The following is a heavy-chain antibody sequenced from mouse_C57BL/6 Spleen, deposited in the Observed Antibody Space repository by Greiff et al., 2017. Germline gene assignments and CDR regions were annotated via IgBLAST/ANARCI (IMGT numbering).Heavy chain of an antibody. V-gene: IGHV3-6*01. J-gene: IGHJ4*01. CDR3: AREKPYDYNGDDYAMDY. D-gene: IGHD2-4*01. Sequence: EVQLVESGPGLVKPSQSLTLSCSVTCYSITRGYNRNWIRKFPGNILEWMGYTSYDDTNNYNPSLKNRHSITRDTSKNKFFLKLNSVTTRSITTYYCAREKPYDYNGDDYAMDYWGQGTSVTVSS. CDR1: CYSITRGYN. CDR2: TSYDDTN.